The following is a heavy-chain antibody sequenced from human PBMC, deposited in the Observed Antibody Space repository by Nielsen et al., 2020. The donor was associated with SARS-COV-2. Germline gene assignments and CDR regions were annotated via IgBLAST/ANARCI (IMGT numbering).Heavy chain of an antibody. CDR2: IYHSGRT. CDR1: GGSISSGGYS. D-gene: IGHD3-16*01. V-gene: IGHV4-30-2*01. Sequence: SETLSLTCAVAGGSISSGGYSWSWIRQPPGKGLEWIGYIYHSGRTYYNPSLKSRVTISVDRSKNQFSLKLSSVTAADTAVYYCARGGRITFGGADDAFDIWGQGTMVTVAS. CDR3: ARGGRITFGGADDAFDI. J-gene: IGHJ3*02.